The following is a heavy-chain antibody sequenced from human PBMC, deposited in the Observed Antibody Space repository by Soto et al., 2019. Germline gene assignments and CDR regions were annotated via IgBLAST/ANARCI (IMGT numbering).Heavy chain of an antibody. CDR1: GFTFSSYS. V-gene: IGHV3-21*01. D-gene: IGHD2-2*01. CDR3: ARVGGSSTKHYYYGIDV. J-gene: IGHJ6*02. Sequence: GGSLRLSCAASGFTFSSYSMNWVRQAPGKGLEWVSSISSSSSYIYYADSVKGRFTISRDNAKNSLYLQMNSLKAEDTAVYYCARVGGSSTKHYYYGIDVWGQGTTVTVSS. CDR2: ISSSSSYI.